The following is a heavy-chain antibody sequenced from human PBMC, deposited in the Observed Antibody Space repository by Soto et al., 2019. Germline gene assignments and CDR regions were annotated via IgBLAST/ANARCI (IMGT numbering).Heavy chain of an antibody. CDR3: AEAGPVYGYYGVYYGMDV. J-gene: IGHJ6*02. Sequence: QVQLVESGGGVVQPGRSLRLSCAASGFTFSSYGMHWVRQAPGKGLEWVAVISYDGSNKYYADSVKGRLTISRDNSKNTLYLQMNSLRAEDTDVYYCAEAGPVYGYYGVYYGMDVWGQGTTVTVSS. CDR1: GFTFSSYG. D-gene: IGHD4-17*01. V-gene: IGHV3-30*18. CDR2: ISYDGSNK.